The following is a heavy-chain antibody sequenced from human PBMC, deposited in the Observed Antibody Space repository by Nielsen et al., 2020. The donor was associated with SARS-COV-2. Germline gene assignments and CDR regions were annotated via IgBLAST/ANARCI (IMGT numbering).Heavy chain of an antibody. J-gene: IGHJ6*03. CDR2: ISSSSSYA. V-gene: IGHV3-11*06. Sequence: RQAPGKGLEWVSYISSSSSYANYADSVKGRFTISRDNAKNSLYLQMNSLRAEDTAVYYCAKGQNIVVVPAAKDYYYYYMDVWGKGTTVTVSS. CDR3: AKGQNIVVVPAAKDYYYYYMDV. D-gene: IGHD2-2*01.